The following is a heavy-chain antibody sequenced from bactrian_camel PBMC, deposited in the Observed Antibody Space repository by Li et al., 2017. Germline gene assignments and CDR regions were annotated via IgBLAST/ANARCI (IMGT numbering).Heavy chain of an antibody. J-gene: IGHJ4*01. D-gene: IGHD4*01. CDR3: AAGYSDYGQCSFEYAD. CDR2: LDRDGTA. CDR1: GLLHSSYC. Sequence: HVQLVESGGGSVQAGESLTLSCAVSGLLHSSYCLGWFRQAPGKEREGVAALDRDGTASYADSVKGRFTLSEDVAAHTTYLQMNNLKSEDSAMYYCAAGYSDYGQCSFEYADWGQGTQVTVS. V-gene: IGHV3S1*01.